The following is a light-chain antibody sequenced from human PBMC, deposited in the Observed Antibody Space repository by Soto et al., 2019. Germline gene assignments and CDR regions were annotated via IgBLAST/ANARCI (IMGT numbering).Light chain of an antibody. V-gene: IGLV2-23*01. CDR2: EGF. J-gene: IGLJ1*01. CDR1: SNDVGTYNL. Sequence: QSALTQPASVSGSPGQSITLSFTGTSNDVGTYNLVSWYQQHPGKAPKLIIFEGFKRPSGVSNRFSGSKSGNTASLTISGLQAEDEADYYCSSYAGSTTYVFGTGTKVTVL. CDR3: SSYAGSTTYV.